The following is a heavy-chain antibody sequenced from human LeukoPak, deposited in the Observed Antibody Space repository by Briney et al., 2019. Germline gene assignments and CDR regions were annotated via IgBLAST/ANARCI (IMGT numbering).Heavy chain of an antibody. CDR3: AKGFGRDDFDI. V-gene: IGHV1-18*01. Sequence: ASVKVSCKASGYTFINYGICWVRQAPGQGLEWMGWISVHNGNPNYAQKFQGRLTMTTDTSTSTAYMEPRSLRSDDTAVYYCAKGFGRDDFDIWGQGTRVTVSS. CDR1: GYTFINYG. J-gene: IGHJ3*02. CDR2: ISVHNGNP. D-gene: IGHD3-16*01.